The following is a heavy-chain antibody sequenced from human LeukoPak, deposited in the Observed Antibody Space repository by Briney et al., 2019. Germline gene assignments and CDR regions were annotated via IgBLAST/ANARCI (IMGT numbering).Heavy chain of an antibody. Sequence: SETLSLTCAVYGGSFSVYYWTWIRQPPGKGLEWIGEINHRGSTNHNPSLKSRVTISVDTSKNQFSLKLSSVTAADTAVYYCARRGYSSGWGYFDYWGQGTLVTVSS. J-gene: IGHJ4*02. CDR2: INHRGST. CDR1: GGSFSVYY. D-gene: IGHD6-19*01. CDR3: ARRGYSSGWGYFDY. V-gene: IGHV4-34*01.